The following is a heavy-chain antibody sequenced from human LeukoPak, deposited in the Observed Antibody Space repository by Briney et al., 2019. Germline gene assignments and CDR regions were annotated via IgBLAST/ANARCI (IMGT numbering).Heavy chain of an antibody. CDR1: GFTFDDYG. CDR3: VRPRSPASSDGGY. D-gene: IGHD5-24*01. V-gene: IGHV3-20*04. Sequence: TGGSLRLSCAASGFTFDDYGMSWVRQAPGKGLEWVSGINWNGGSTGYADSVKGRFTISRDNAKNSLYLQMNSLRAEDTALYYCVRPRSPASSDGGYWGQGTLVTVSS. CDR2: INWNGGST. J-gene: IGHJ4*02.